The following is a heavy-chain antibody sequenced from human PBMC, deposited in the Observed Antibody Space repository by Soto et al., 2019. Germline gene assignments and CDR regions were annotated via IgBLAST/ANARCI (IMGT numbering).Heavy chain of an antibody. J-gene: IGHJ4*02. D-gene: IGHD5-12*01. CDR3: ARVRYSGYDLGY. V-gene: IGHV3-30-3*01. CDR1: GFTFSSYA. CDR2: ISYDGSNK. Sequence: VQLLDSGGGLVQPGGSLRLSCAASGFTFSSYAMHWVRQAPGKGLEWVAVISYDGSNKYYADSVKGRFTISRDNSKNTLYLQMNRLRAEETAVYYCARVRYSGYDLGYWGQGTLVTVSS.